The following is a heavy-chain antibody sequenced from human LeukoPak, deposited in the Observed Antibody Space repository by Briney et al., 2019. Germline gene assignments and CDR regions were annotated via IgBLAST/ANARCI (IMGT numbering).Heavy chain of an antibody. CDR2: ITSKTDGGTT. V-gene: IGHV3-15*01. CDR3: TTDLRYFDRTGFAFDV. CDR1: GFTFSNAW. D-gene: IGHD3-9*01. J-gene: IGHJ3*01. Sequence: PGGSLRLSCAASGFTFSNAWMSWVRQAPGKGLEWVGRITSKTDGGTTDYVAPVKGRFTISRDDAKNTLYLQMNSLKADDTAVYYCTTDLRYFDRTGFAFDVWGQGTLVTVSS.